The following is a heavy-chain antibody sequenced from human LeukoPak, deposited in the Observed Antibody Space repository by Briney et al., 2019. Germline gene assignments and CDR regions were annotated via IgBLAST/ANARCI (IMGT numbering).Heavy chain of an antibody. CDR2: VYTTGST. CDR3: ARDTWDSSAFDI. V-gene: IGHV4-61*02. J-gene: IGHJ3*02. CDR1: GGSISSGSYS. D-gene: IGHD1-26*01. Sequence: SETLSLTCTVSGGSISSGSYSWNWIRQPAGKGLEWIGRVYTTGSTNYNASLKSRVTISLDTSKNQFSLKLTSVTAADTAVYYCARDTWDSSAFDIWGQGTMVTVSS.